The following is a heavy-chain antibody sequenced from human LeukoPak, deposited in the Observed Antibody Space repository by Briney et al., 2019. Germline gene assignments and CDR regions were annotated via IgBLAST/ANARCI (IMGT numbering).Heavy chain of an antibody. J-gene: IGHJ2*01. CDR3: ARAGVYCSGGSCYGLYWYFDL. V-gene: IGHV4-39*07. CDR1: GVSISSSNSY. Sequence: SETLSLTCTVSGVSISSSNSYWGWIRQPPGKGLEWIGSIYYSGNTYYNASLKSRVTISVDTSKNQFSLKLSSVTAADTAVYYCARAGVYCSGGSCYGLYWYFDLWGRGTLVTVSS. CDR2: IYYSGNT. D-gene: IGHD2-15*01.